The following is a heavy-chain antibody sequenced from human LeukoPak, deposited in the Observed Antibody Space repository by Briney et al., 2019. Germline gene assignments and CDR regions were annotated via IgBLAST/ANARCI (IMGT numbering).Heavy chain of an antibody. Sequence: SETLSLTCTVSGGSISSGSYYWSWIRQPAGKGLEWIGRIYTSGSTNYNPSLKSRVTISVDTSKNQFSLKPSSVTAVDTAVYYCARDRGHYYGSGKTYYYYYYMDVWGKGTTVTISS. J-gene: IGHJ6*03. D-gene: IGHD3-10*01. V-gene: IGHV4-61*02. CDR2: IYTSGST. CDR1: GGSISSGSYY. CDR3: ARDRGHYYGSGKTYYYYYYMDV.